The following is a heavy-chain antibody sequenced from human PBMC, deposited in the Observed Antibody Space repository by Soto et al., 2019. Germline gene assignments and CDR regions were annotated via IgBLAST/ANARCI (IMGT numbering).Heavy chain of an antibody. Sequence: QVQLVQSGAAVKKPGSSVKVSCKAAGGTFSKSAFNWVRQSPGQGLEWMGVIIPLLGSVNFAQKCQGRVTITSDGSTSTADMELRSLRSDDTAVYYCASEAKVKTGLMVEVGSDFDYWGQGTQVTVSS. CDR1: GGTFSKSA. J-gene: IGHJ4*02. CDR2: IIPLLGSV. V-gene: IGHV1-69*01. D-gene: IGHD2-8*01. CDR3: ASEAKVKTGLMVEVGSDFDY.